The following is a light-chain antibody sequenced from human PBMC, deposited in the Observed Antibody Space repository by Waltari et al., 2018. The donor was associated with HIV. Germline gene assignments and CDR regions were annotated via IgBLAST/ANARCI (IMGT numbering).Light chain of an antibody. Sequence: QSVLTQPPSISSAAGQKVTISCSGSSSTLRANSVAWYRQLPGTAPELLIYDNNNRFPGIPDRFSGSKSGTSATLVISGLQPGDEADYYCGAWDNTLRGALFGGGTKLTVL. V-gene: IGLV1-51*01. CDR1: SSTLRANS. J-gene: IGLJ2*01. CDR3: GAWDNTLRGAL. CDR2: DNN.